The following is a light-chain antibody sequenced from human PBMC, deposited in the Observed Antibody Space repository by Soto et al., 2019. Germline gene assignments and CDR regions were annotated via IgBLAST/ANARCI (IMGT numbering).Light chain of an antibody. CDR1: QSISSRY. J-gene: IGKJ2*01. CDR2: GTS. CDR3: QQYDSSSLYT. Sequence: EIVLTQSPGTLSLSPGERATLSCRTSQSISSRYIAWYQQRPGQAPRLLIYGTSNRATGIPDGFSGSGSGTDFTLTISRLEPEDFAVYYCQQYDSSSLYTFGQGTKLEIK. V-gene: IGKV3-20*01.